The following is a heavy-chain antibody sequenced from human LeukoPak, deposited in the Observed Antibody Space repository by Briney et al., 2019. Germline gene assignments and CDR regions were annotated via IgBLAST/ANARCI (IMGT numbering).Heavy chain of an antibody. J-gene: IGHJ6*02. V-gene: IGHV4-59*08. CDR2: IYYSGST. Sequence: SETLSLTCTVSGGSISSYYWSWIRQPPGKGLEWIGYIYYSGSTNYNPSLKSRVTISVDTSKNQFSLKLSSVTAADTAVYYCARLWGDDYGDYTLSYYYYGMDVWGQGTTVTVSS. CDR1: GGSISSYY. D-gene: IGHD4-17*01. CDR3: ARLWGDDYGDYTLSYYYYGMDV.